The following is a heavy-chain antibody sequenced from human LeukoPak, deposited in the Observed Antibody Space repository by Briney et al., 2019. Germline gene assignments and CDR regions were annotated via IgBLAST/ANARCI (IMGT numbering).Heavy chain of an antibody. V-gene: IGHV3-21*01. CDR2: ISSRSSYI. CDR1: GFTFSNYT. J-gene: IGHJ4*02. CDR3: ARGYQLLNY. D-gene: IGHD2-2*01. Sequence: PGGSLRLSCAASGFTFSNYTLNWVRQAPGKGLEWVSSISSRSSYIYYAGSVKGRFTVSRDNAKNSLYLQMISLRAEDTAVYYCARGYQLLNYWGQGTLVTVSS.